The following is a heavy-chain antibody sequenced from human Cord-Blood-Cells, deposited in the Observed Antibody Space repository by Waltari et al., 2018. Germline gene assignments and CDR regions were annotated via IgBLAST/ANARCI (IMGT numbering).Heavy chain of an antibody. V-gene: IGHV1-8*03. D-gene: IGHD1-26*01. CDR1: GYTFTSYD. J-gene: IGHJ6*03. Sequence: QVQLVQSGAAVKKPGASVKVSCKASGYTFTSYDINRVRQATGQGLEWMGWMNPNSGNTGYAQKFQGRVTITRNTSISTAYMELSSLRSEDTAVYYCARGPVYSGSYYYYYMDVWGKGTTVTVSS. CDR2: MNPNSGNT. CDR3: ARGPVYSGSYYYYYMDV.